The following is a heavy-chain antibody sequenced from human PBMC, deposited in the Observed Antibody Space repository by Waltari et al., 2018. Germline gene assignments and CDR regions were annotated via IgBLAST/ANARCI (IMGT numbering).Heavy chain of an antibody. Sequence: EVQLVESGGGLVKPGGSLRLSCVGSGFTFSTAWMHWVRQAPGEGLGGVGRIKAKPHGGTTVYAAPVQGIFTISRDDSKNTVYLQMNSLKTEDTAIYYCGDFTAFDYWGQGSLVTVSS. CDR2: IKAKPHGGTT. CDR3: GDFTAFDY. V-gene: IGHV3-15*01. J-gene: IGHJ4*02. D-gene: IGHD2-8*02. CDR1: GFTFSTAW.